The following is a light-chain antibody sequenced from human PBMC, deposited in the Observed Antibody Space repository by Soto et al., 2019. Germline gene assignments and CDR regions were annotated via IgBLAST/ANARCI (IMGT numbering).Light chain of an antibody. V-gene: IGLV2-8*01. CDR2: EVS. Sequence: ALTQPPSASGSPGQSVTISCTGTRSDVGTYNYVSWYQQHPGKAPKLIIYEVSKRPSGVPDCFSGSKSGNTASLTVSGLQAEDEAEYFCFSFTTTSTHVFGTGTKVTVL. J-gene: IGLJ1*01. CDR1: RSDVGTYNY. CDR3: FSFTTTSTHV.